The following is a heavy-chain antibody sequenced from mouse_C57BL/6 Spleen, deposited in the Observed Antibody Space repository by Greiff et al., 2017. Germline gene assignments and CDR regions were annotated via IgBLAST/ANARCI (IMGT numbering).Heavy chain of an antibody. D-gene: IGHD1-1*01. CDR3: ARFSTVVAPYYFDY. CDR2: IYPGDGDT. V-gene: IGHV1-80*01. Sequence: QVQLQQSGAELVKPGASVKISCKASGYAFSSYWMNWVQQRPGKGLEWIGQIYPGDGDTNYNGKFKGRATLTADKSSRTAYMQLSSLTSEDSAVFFCARFSTVVAPYYFDYWGQGTTLTVSS. CDR1: GYAFSSYW. J-gene: IGHJ2*01.